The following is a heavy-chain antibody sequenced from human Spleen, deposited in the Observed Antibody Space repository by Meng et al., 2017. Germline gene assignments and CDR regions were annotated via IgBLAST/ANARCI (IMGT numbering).Heavy chain of an antibody. CDR3: ARGPTTMAHDFDY. V-gene: IGHV4-34*01. J-gene: IGHJ4*02. Sequence: QVQPPQGGAGLVNPSEALSLTCVVSGGSFSDYYWSWIRQPPGKGLEWIGEINHSGSTNYNPSLESRATISVDTSHNNLSLKLSSVTAADSAVYYCARGPTTMAHDFDYWGQGTLVTVSS. CDR1: GGSFSDYY. D-gene: IGHD4-11*01. CDR2: INHSGST.